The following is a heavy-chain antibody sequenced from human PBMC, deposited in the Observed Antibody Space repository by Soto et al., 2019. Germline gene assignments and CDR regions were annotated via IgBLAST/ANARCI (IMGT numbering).Heavy chain of an antibody. Sequence: ASVKVSCKASGYTFTSYAMHWVRQAPGQRLEWMGWINAGNGNTKYSQKFQGRVTITRDTSASTAYMELSSLRSEDTAVYYCARAAPYSSGRNWFDPWGEGTLVTVS. CDR1: GYTFTSYA. D-gene: IGHD6-19*01. J-gene: IGHJ5*02. CDR2: INAGNGNT. V-gene: IGHV1-3*01. CDR3: ARAAPYSSGRNWFDP.